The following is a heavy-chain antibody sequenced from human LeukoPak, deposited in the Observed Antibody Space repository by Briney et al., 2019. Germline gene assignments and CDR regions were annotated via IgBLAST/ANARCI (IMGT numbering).Heavy chain of an antibody. Sequence: GGSLRLSCAASGFTFSSYSMNWVRQAPGKGLEWVSSISSSSSYIYYADSVKGRFTISRDNAKNSLYLQMNSLRAEDTAVYYCAKWGDYDILTGYYDPDYWGQGTLVTVSS. J-gene: IGHJ4*02. CDR2: ISSSSSYI. CDR1: GFTFSSYS. D-gene: IGHD3-9*01. CDR3: AKWGDYDILTGYYDPDY. V-gene: IGHV3-21*04.